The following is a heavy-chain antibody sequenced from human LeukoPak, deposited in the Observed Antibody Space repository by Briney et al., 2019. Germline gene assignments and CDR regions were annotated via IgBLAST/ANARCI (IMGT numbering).Heavy chain of an antibody. Sequence: SGGSLRLSCAASGFTFSGYSMNWVRQAPGKGLEWISYISRSSSSMHYAASVKGRFIISRDNGKNSLSLQMNSLRDEDTAVYYCASNLATVTTGVNYWGQGTLVTVSS. CDR2: ISRSSSSM. CDR1: GFTFSGYS. CDR3: ASNLATVTTGVNY. D-gene: IGHD4-17*01. V-gene: IGHV3-48*02. J-gene: IGHJ4*02.